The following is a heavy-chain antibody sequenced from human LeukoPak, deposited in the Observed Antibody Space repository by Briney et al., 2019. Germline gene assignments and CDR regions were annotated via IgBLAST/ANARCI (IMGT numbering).Heavy chain of an antibody. D-gene: IGHD3-10*01. CDR1: GYTFTDYY. V-gene: IGHV1-8*02. J-gene: IGHJ4*02. CDR3: ARTPHFWTWGYGESTLDY. CDR2: MNPNSGNT. Sequence: ASVKVSCKASGYTFTDYYMHWVRQATGQGLEWMGWMNPNSGNTGYAQKFQGRVTMTRNTSISTAYMELSSLRSEDTAVYYCARTPHFWTWGYGESTLDYWGQGTLVTVSS.